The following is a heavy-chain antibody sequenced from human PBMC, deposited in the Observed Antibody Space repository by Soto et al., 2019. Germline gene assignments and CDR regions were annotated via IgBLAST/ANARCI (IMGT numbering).Heavy chain of an antibody. V-gene: IGHV3-23*01. D-gene: IGHD3-10*01. CDR2: ISGSGGST. CDR3: AKEGAMLSYSYYYGMDV. J-gene: IGHJ6*02. CDR1: GFTFSGYA. Sequence: GGSLRLSCAASGFTFSGYAMSWVRQAPGKGLEWVSAISGSGGSTYYADPVKGRFTISRDNSKNTLYLQMNSLRAEDTAVYYCAKEGAMLSYSYYYGMDVWGQGTTVTVSS.